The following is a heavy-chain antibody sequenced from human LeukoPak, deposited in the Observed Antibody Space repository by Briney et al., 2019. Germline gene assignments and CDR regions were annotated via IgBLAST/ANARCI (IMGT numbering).Heavy chain of an antibody. Sequence: ASVKVSCTASGYTFTSYDINWVRQAPGQGLEWMGWISAYNGNTNYAQKLQGRVTMTTDTSTSTAYMELRSLRSDDTAVYYCAREGDLRYCSSTSCLYNWFDPWGQGTLVTVSS. CDR2: ISAYNGNT. J-gene: IGHJ5*02. V-gene: IGHV1-18*01. CDR1: GYTFTSYD. CDR3: AREGDLRYCSSTSCLYNWFDP. D-gene: IGHD2-2*01.